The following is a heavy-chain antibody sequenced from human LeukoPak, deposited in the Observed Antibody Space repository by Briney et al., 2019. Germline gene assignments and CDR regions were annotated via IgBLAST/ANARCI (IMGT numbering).Heavy chain of an antibody. CDR1: GFTFSNYA. J-gene: IGHJ4*02. D-gene: IGHD3-16*01. CDR2: ISDSGGST. V-gene: IGHV3-23*01. CDR3: AKGGGEVFDY. Sequence: QTGGSLRLSCAASGFTFSNYAMSWVRQAPGKGLEWVSSISDSGGSTYYADSVKGRFTISRDNSKKTLHMQMNSLRAEDTAVYYCAKGGGEVFDYWGQGTLVTVSS.